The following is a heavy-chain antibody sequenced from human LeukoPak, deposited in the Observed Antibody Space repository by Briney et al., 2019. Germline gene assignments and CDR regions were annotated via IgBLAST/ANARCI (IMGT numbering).Heavy chain of an antibody. CDR1: GGFISSGGYY. D-gene: IGHD2-15*01. V-gene: IGHV4-30-2*01. CDR2: IYHSGST. J-gene: IGHJ4*02. CDR3: ARESGDCSGGSCYSYFDY. Sequence: SETLSLTCVVSGGFISSGGYYWGWIRQPPGKGLEWIGYIYHSGSTYYNPSLKSRVTISVDRSKNQFSLKLSSVTAADTAVYYCARESGDCSGGSCYSYFDYWGQGTLVTVSS.